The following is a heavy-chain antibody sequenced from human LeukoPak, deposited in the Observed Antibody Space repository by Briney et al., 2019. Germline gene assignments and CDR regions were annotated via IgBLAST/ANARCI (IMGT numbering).Heavy chain of an antibody. V-gene: IGHV4-61*08. J-gene: IGHJ4*02. CDR3: ARHPTTVVPPDY. Sequence: SETLSLTCTVSGGSISSGGYYWSWIRQPPGKGLEWIGYIYYSGSTNYNPSLKSRVTISVDTSKNQFSLKLSSVTAADTAVYYCARHPTTVVPPDYWGQGTLVTVSS. D-gene: IGHD4-23*01. CDR1: GGSISSGGYY. CDR2: IYYSGST.